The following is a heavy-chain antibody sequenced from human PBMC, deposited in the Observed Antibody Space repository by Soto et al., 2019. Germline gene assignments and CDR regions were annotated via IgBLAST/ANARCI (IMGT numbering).Heavy chain of an antibody. CDR2: IYYSGRT. CDR1: GGSISSDDYY. D-gene: IGHD6-6*01. J-gene: IGHJ4*02. CDR3: ARELSNSPDYFDF. Sequence: SETLSLTCTVSGGSISSDDYYWSWIRQPPGKGLEWIGHIYYSGRTAYNPSLKSRLIISIDTSNNQFSLNLSSMGATDTAVYYCARELSNSPDYFDFSGQGTLVTVSS. V-gene: IGHV4-30-4*01.